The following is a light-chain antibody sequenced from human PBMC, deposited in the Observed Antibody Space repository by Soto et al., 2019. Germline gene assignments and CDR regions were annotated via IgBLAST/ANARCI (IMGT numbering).Light chain of an antibody. Sequence: QSALTQPASVSGSPGQSITISCTGTSSDVGGYNYVSWYQQHPGKAPKLMIYEGSKRPSGVSNRFSGSKSGNTASLTISGLQAEDEADYYCCAYAGGSTLVFGGGTKLTVL. V-gene: IGLV2-23*01. CDR2: EGS. CDR3: CAYAGGSTLV. CDR1: SSDVGGYNY. J-gene: IGLJ2*01.